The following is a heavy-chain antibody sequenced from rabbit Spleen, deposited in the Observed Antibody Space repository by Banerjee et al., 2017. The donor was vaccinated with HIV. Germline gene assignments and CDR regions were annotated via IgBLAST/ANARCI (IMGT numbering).Heavy chain of an antibody. D-gene: IGHD4-1*01. Sequence: QEQLVEYGGDLVQPEGSLTLTCKASGFSFSAGYYMCWVRQAPGKGLEWIACIYAGSSGDTYYASWAKGRFTISKTSSTTVTLQMTSLTAADTATYFCARETSSGWGVVSYYFSLWGQGTLVTVS. CDR2: IYAGSSGDT. V-gene: IGHV1S45*01. CDR3: ARETSSGWGVVSYYFSL. J-gene: IGHJ4*01. CDR1: GFSFSAGYY.